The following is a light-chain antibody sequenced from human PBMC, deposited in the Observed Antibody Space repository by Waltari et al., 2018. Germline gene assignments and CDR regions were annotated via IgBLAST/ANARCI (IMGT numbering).Light chain of an antibody. CDR1: QSVGND. Sequence: EVVMTQSPATLSVSPGERVTLSCRASQSVGNDLAWYQQRPGHAPRLLIYSSSTMAIGIPSRFSGSGSRTEFTLTISGMESDDFAVYYCQHYHDWPPGAFGPGTKVD. CDR3: QHYHDWPPGA. V-gene: IGKV3-15*01. CDR2: SSS. J-gene: IGKJ3*01.